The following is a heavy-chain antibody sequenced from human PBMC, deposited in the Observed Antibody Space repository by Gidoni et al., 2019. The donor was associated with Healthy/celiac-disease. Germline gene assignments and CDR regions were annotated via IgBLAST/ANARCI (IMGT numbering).Heavy chain of an antibody. CDR3: SIAAAGTEPTWDLDY. Sequence: EVHLVESGGGLVKPGGSLRLSCSASGFHFINAWRNWVLQAPGKGLEWVGRSKSKTDGGTTDYAAPVKGRFTISRDDSKNTLYLQMNSLKTEDTAVYYCSIAAAGTEPTWDLDYWGQGTLVTVSS. CDR1: GFHFINAW. D-gene: IGHD6-13*01. CDR2: SKSKTDGGTT. J-gene: IGHJ4*02. V-gene: IGHV3-15*07.